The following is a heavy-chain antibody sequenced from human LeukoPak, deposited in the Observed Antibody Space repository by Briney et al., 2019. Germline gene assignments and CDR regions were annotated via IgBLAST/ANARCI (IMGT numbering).Heavy chain of an antibody. J-gene: IGHJ4*02. D-gene: IGHD3-3*01. Sequence: GGSLRLSCAASGFTFSSYSMNWVRQAPGKGLEWVSSISSSSSYIYYADSVKGRFTISRDNAKNSLYLQMNSLRAEGTAVYYCARDREWLIDYWGQGTLVTVSS. CDR3: ARDREWLIDY. CDR1: GFTFSSYS. CDR2: ISSSSSYI. V-gene: IGHV3-21*01.